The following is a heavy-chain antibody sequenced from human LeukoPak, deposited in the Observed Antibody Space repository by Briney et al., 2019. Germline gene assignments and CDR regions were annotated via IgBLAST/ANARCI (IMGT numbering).Heavy chain of an antibody. CDR1: GGSISSYY. V-gene: IGHV4-59*01. Sequence: SETLSLTCTVSGGSISSYYWSWIRQPPGKGLEWIAYLFDSVNTKDNPSLQSRLTLSADTSKNQFSLRLSSVTAADTAVYYCATIKRGSIFGYFDFWGQGIKVTVSS. J-gene: IGHJ4*02. CDR2: LFDSVNT. CDR3: ATIKRGSIFGYFDF. D-gene: IGHD5-18*01.